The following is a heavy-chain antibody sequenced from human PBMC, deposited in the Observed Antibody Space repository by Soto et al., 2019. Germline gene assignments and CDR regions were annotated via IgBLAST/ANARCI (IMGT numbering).Heavy chain of an antibody. CDR3: ARHLWFGEWGDYYYGMDV. J-gene: IGHJ6*02. D-gene: IGHD3-10*01. CDR2: IYYSGST. V-gene: IGHV4-39*01. Sequence: QLQLQESGPGLVKPSETLSLTCTVSGGSISSSSYYWGWIRQPPGKGLEWIGSIYYSGSTYYNPSLKSRVTISVDTSKNQFSLKLSSVTAADTAVYYCARHLWFGEWGDYYYGMDVWGQGTTVTVSS. CDR1: GGSISSSSYY.